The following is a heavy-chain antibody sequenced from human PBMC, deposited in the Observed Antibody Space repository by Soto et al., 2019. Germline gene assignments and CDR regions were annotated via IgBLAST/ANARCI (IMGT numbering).Heavy chain of an antibody. Sequence: QVQLQQWGAGLLKPSETLSLTCAVYGGSFRGYYWSWIRQPPGKGLEWIGEINHRGSTNYNPSVKSRVTISVDPSKTQFSLKLNSVTAADTAVYYCARGSRVKIPAASGRDYYYHGLDVWGQGTAVTVSS. V-gene: IGHV4-34*01. J-gene: IGHJ6*02. CDR1: GGSFRGYY. CDR2: INHRGST. D-gene: IGHD6-25*01. CDR3: ARGSRVKIPAASGRDYYYHGLDV.